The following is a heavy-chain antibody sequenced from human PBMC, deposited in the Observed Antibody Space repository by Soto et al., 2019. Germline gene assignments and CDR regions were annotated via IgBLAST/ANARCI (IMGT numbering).Heavy chain of an antibody. CDR2: IRSKANSYAT. CDR1: GFTFSGSA. V-gene: IGHV3-73*01. CDR3: TRDSSITIFGVVRINWFDP. Sequence: GGSLRLSCAASGFTFSGSAMHWVRQASGKGLEWVGRIRSKANSYATAYAASVKGRFTISRDDSKNTAYLQMNSLKTEDTAVYYCTRDSSITIFGVVRINWFDPWGQGTLVTVSS. D-gene: IGHD3-3*01. J-gene: IGHJ5*02.